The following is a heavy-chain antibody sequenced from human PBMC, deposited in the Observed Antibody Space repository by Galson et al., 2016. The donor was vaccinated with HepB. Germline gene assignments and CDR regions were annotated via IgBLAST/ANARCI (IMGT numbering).Heavy chain of an antibody. V-gene: IGHV1-69*04. CDR2: IIPILAIA. J-gene: IGHJ6*03. CDR1: GDTFSNYT. Sequence: SVKVSCKASGDTFSNYTISWVRQAPGQGLEWMGRIIPILAIANYAQKFQGRVTITADKSTSTAYMELSSLRSEDTAVYYCARDPSGYYDFWSGITKGDSYYIYYMDVWGKGATVTVSS. D-gene: IGHD3-3*01. CDR3: ARDPSGYYDFWSGITKGDSYYIYYMDV.